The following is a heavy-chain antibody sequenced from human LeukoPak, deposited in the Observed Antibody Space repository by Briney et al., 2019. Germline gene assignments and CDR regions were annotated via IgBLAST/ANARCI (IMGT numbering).Heavy chain of an antibody. J-gene: IGHJ4*02. CDR3: ARSSYSGYEEVDY. D-gene: IGHD5-12*01. V-gene: IGHV1-69*13. CDR1: GGTFRSYA. Sequence: SVKVSCKASGGTFRSYAISWVRQVPGQGLEWMGGIIPIFGTANYAQKFQGRVTITADESTSTAYMELSSLRSEDTAVYYCARSSYSGYEEVDYWGQRTLVTVSS. CDR2: IIPIFGTA.